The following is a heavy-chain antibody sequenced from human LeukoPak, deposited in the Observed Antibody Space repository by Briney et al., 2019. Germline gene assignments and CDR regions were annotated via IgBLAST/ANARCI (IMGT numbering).Heavy chain of an antibody. CDR3: ARGMSNSPYYFYYYMDV. Sequence: ASVKVSCKASGYTFTSYTMNWVRQAPGQGLEWMGCINTSTEKPTYAQGFTGRSVFSLDTSVSTAYLQISSLKAEDTAVYYCARGMSNSPYYFYYYMDVWGKGTTVTVSS. D-gene: IGHD1-1*01. CDR2: INTSTEKP. V-gene: IGHV7-4-1*02. J-gene: IGHJ6*03. CDR1: GYTFTSYT.